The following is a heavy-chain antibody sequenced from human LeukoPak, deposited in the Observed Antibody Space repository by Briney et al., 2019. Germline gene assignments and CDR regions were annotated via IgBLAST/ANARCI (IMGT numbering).Heavy chain of an antibody. CDR1: RFTFSTYA. CDR3: AKDRYKDYESGWFDP. Sequence: PGGSLRLSCAVSRFTFSTYAMRWVRQAPGKGLEWVSAISDSGGSTSYAHSVRGLREGSIDNSKNTLYLQMNSLRAEDTAVYYCAKDRYKDYESGWFDPWG. J-gene: IGHJ5*02. D-gene: IGHD1-14*01. CDR2: ISDSGGST. V-gene: IGHV3-23*01.